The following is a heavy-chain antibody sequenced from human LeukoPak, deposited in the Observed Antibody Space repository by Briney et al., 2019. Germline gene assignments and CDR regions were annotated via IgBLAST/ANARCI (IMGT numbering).Heavy chain of an antibody. CDR1: GCTFTSYG. V-gene: IGHV1-18*01. Sequence: GASVKVSCKASGCTFTSYGISWVRQAPGQGLEWMGWISAYNGNTNYAQKFQGRVTITADESTSTAYMELSSLRSEDTAVYYCARERRYFDWLSLAHYDYWGQGTLVTVSS. CDR3: ARERRYFDWLSLAHYDY. CDR2: ISAYNGNT. J-gene: IGHJ4*02. D-gene: IGHD3-9*01.